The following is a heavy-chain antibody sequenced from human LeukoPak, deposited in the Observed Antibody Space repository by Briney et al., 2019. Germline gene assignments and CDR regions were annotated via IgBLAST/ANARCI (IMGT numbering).Heavy chain of an antibody. V-gene: IGHV3-7*01. J-gene: IGHJ3*02. D-gene: IGHD6-13*01. CDR2: INQGGSER. Sequence: GGSLRLSCAASGFTFSSHWMTWVRQAPGKGLEWVANINQGGSERYYVDSVKGRFTISRDNAKNSLYLQMNSLRAEDTAVYYCARDSEYSSSFAFDIWGQGTMVTVSS. CDR1: GFTFSSHW. CDR3: ARDSEYSSSFAFDI.